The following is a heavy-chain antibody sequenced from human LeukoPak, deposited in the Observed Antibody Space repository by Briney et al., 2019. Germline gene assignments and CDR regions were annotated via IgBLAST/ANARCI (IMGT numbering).Heavy chain of an antibody. CDR1: GYTFTIYA. CDR2: INTNTGNP. Sequence: ASVKVSCTASGYTFTIYAMNWVRQAPGQGLEWMGWINTNTGNPTYAQGFTGRFVFSLDTSVSTAYLQISSLKAEDTAVYYCASEYCSGGSCPTHWGQGTLVTVSS. CDR3: ASEYCSGGSCPTH. V-gene: IGHV7-4-1*02. D-gene: IGHD2-15*01. J-gene: IGHJ4*02.